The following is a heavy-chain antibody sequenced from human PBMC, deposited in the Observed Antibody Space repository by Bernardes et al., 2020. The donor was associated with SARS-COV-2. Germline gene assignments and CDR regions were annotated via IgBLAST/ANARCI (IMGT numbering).Heavy chain of an antibody. V-gene: IGHV5-51*01. J-gene: IGHJ4*02. D-gene: IGHD3-10*01. CDR2: IYPGDSET. CDR3: ARPLGSRAWFGALDF. CDR1: GYSFTNYW. Sequence: GASLKISCEGSGYSFTNYWIGWVRQMPGKGLEWMGIIYPGDSETKYSPPFQGQVTISADKSISTAYLQWSSLKASDTAIYYCARPLGSRAWFGALDFWGQGTLVTVSS.